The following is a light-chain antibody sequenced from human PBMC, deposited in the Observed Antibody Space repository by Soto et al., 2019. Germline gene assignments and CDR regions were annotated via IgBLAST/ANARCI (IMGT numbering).Light chain of an antibody. CDR3: QQYYSYPLT. CDR2: AAS. J-gene: IGKJ4*01. V-gene: IGKV1-8*01. Sequence: AIRMTQSPSSLSASTGDRVTITCRASQGISSYLAWYQQKPGKAPKLLIYAASTLQSGVPSRFSGSASGTDFTLTISCLQSEDFATSYCQQYYSYPLTFGGGTQVDIK. CDR1: QGISSY.